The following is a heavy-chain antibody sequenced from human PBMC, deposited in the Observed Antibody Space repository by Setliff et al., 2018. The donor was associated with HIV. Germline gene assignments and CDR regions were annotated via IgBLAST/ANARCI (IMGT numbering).Heavy chain of an antibody. CDR3: ARADGVWYFDY. D-gene: IGHD2-8*01. CDR2: INPFNGNR. J-gene: IGHJ4*02. Sequence: ASVKVSCKASGYTFDSYSFAWVRQAPGQGLEWMGWINPFNGNRNYAEKVQDRVTMTTDTSTRTAFMELRSLRSDDTAVYYCARADGVWYFDYWGQGTLVTVS. CDR1: GYTFDSYS. V-gene: IGHV1-18*04.